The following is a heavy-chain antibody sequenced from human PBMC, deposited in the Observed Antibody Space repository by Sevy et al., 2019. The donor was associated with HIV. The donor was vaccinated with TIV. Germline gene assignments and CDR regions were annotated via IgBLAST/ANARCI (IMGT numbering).Heavy chain of an antibody. CDR1: GFTFSSYA. Sequence: GGSLRLSCAASGFTFSSYAMSWVRQAPEKGLEWVSVISDSGGNTYYADSVKGRFTISRVNSRKKLYPQMNSLRAEDTAVYYCAKDPPTHNYYGSSGYFDNWGQGTLVTVSS. CDR2: ISDSGGNT. V-gene: IGHV3-23*01. J-gene: IGHJ5*02. D-gene: IGHD3-22*01. CDR3: AKDPPTHNYYGSSGYFDN.